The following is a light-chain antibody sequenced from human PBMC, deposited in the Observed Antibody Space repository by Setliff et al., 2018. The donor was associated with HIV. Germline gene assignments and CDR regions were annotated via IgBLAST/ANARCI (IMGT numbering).Light chain of an antibody. Sequence: QSVLTRPASVSGSPGQSITISCSGTISDIGSYNFVSWYQQHPGKAPKLMMSDVNKRPSGVSDRFSGSKSGNTASLTISGLQAEDEANYYCSSYTTSSTYVFGPGTKVTV. J-gene: IGLJ1*01. CDR3: SSYTTSSTYV. V-gene: IGLV2-14*03. CDR2: DVN. CDR1: ISDIGSYNF.